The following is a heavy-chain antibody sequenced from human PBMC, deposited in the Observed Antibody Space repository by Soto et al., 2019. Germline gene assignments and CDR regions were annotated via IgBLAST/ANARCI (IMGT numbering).Heavy chain of an antibody. CDR2: ISYGGSNK. D-gene: IGHD2-2*02. CDR3: AKDNCISTSCYSLYNWFDP. Sequence: GGSLRLSCAASGFTFSSYGMHWVRQAPGKGLEWVAVISYGGSNKYYADSVKGRFTISRDNSKNTLYLQMNNLRAEDTAVYYCAKDNCISTSCYSLYNWFDPWGQGTLVPVSS. V-gene: IGHV3-30*18. CDR1: GFTFSSYG. J-gene: IGHJ5*02.